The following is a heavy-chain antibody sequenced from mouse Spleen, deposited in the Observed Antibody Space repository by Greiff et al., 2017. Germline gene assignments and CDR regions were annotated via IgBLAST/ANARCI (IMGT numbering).Heavy chain of an antibody. J-gene: IGHJ2*01. V-gene: IGHV1-50*01. CDR3: ARDPRLDY. CDR2: IDPSDSYT. CDR1: GYTFTSYW. Sequence: QVQLQQPGAELVKPGASVKLSCKASGYTFTSYWMQWVKQRPGQGLEWIGEIDPSDSYTNYNQKFKGKATLTVDTSSSTAYMQLSSLTSEDSAVYYCARDPRLDYWGQGTTLTVSS.